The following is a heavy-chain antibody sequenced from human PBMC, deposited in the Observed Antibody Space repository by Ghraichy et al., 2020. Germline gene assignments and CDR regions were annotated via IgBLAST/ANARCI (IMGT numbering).Heavy chain of an antibody. CDR1: GGSFSGYY. CDR2: INHSGST. CDR3: ARGGDLTTTDFDY. D-gene: IGHD3-10*01. V-gene: IGHV4-34*01. J-gene: IGHJ4*02. Sequence: SETLSLTCAVYGGSFSGYYWSWIRQPPGKGLEWIGEINHSGSTNYNPSLKSRVTISVDTSKNQFSLKLSSVTAADTAVYYCARGGDLTTTDFDYWGQGTLVTVSS.